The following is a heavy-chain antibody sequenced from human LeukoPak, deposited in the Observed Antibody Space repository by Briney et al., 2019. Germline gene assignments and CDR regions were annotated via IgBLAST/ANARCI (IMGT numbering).Heavy chain of an antibody. V-gene: IGHV3-53*01. CDR2: IYSGGST. Sequence: GGSLRLSCAASGFTVSSNYMSWVRQPPGKGLEWVSVIYSGGSTYYADSVKGRFTISRDNSKNTLYLQMNSLRAEDTAVYYCARYRDDWNDDLFDYWGQGTLVTVSS. J-gene: IGHJ4*02. CDR1: GFTVSSNY. CDR3: ARYRDDWNDDLFDY. D-gene: IGHD1-1*01.